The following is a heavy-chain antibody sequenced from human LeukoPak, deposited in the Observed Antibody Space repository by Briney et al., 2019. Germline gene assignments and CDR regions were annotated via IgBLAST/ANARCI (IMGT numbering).Heavy chain of an antibody. D-gene: IGHD6-13*01. V-gene: IGHV4-34*01. Sequence: SETLSLTCAVYGGSFSGYYWSWIRQPPGKGLDWIGEINHSGSTNYNPSLKSRVTISVDTSKNQFSLKLSSVTAADTAVYYCARSGTAAAGTASHDYGDPYYYYMDVWGKGTTVTVSS. CDR1: GGSFSGYY. CDR2: INHSGST. CDR3: ARSGTAAAGTASHDYGDPYYYYMDV. J-gene: IGHJ6*03.